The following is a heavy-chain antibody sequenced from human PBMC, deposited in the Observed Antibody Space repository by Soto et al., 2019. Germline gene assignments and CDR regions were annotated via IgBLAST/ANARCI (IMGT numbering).Heavy chain of an antibody. V-gene: IGHV5-51*01. D-gene: IGHD4-17*01. Sequence: GESLKISCDGFGYNFATYCIAWVLQMPGKGLEYMGTIYPGDSDSRYSPSFQGQVTFSADKSISTAYMQWSSLKASDTAMYYCARHGFYGDYASNYFDPWGQGTLVTVSS. CDR1: GYNFATYC. J-gene: IGHJ5*02. CDR3: ARHGFYGDYASNYFDP. CDR2: IYPGDSDS.